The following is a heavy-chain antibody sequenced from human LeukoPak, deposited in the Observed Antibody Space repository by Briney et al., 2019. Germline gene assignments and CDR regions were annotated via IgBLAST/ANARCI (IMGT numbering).Heavy chain of an antibody. CDR1: GGTFSSYA. Sequence: SVKVSCKASGGTFSSYAISWVRQAPGQGLEWMGGIIPIFGTANYAQNFQGRVTITADESTSTAYMELSSLRSEDTAVYYCARLWFGGLLSTTWFDPWGQGTLVTVSS. D-gene: IGHD3-10*01. J-gene: IGHJ5*02. CDR2: IIPIFGTA. CDR3: ARLWFGGLLSTTWFDP. V-gene: IGHV1-69*13.